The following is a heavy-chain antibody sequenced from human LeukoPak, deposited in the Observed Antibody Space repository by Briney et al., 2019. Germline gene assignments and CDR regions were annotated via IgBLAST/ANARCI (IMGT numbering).Heavy chain of an antibody. V-gene: IGHV3-48*01. CDR3: ARDVYYGSGSPRLDY. CDR2: MSRSGDII. J-gene: IGHJ4*02. D-gene: IGHD3-10*01. CDR1: GFTFSDYN. Sequence: PGGFLRLSCAASGFTFSDYNMNWVRQVPGKGLESVSYMSRSGDIIYYADSVKGRFTISRDNAKNSLYLQMNSLRAEDTAVYYCARDVYYGSGSPRLDYWGQGTLVTVSS.